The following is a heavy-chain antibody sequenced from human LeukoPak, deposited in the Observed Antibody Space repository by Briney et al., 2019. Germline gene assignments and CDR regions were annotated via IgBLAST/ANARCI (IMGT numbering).Heavy chain of an antibody. J-gene: IGHJ4*02. CDR3: AKDFYDILTGSFDY. V-gene: IGHV3-23*01. CDR2: ISGSGGST. CDR1: GFTFSSYA. Sequence: GGSLRLSCAASGFTFSSYAMSWVRQAPGKGLEWVSAISGSGGSTYYADSVKGRFTISRDNFKNTLYLQMNSLRAEDTAVYYCAKDFYDILTGSFDYWGQGTLVTASS. D-gene: IGHD3-9*01.